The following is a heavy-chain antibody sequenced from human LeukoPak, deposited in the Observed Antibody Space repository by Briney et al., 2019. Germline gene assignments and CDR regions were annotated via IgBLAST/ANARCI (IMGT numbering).Heavy chain of an antibody. V-gene: IGHV1-18*01. CDR2: ISAYNGNT. CDR3: GRTESPQHTYYYYGMDV. J-gene: IGHJ6*02. Sequence: ASVKVSCKASGYTFTSYGISWVRQAPGQGLEWMGWISAYNGNTNYAQKLQGRVTMSTDTSTSTAYMELRSLRSDDTAVYYCGRTESPQHTYYYYGMDVWGQGTTVTVSS. CDR1: GYTFTSYG. D-gene: IGHD3-10*01.